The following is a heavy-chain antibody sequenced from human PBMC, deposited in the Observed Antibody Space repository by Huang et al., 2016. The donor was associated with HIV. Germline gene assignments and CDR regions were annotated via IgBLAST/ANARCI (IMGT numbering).Heavy chain of an antibody. Sequence: QLQLQESGPGQVKPSETLSLTCTVSGDFISSTNYYWGRIRQSPGKGLEWVGRVYQSGSTNYTPSLKSRVPLSVDTSRNQFSLRLNSVTAADTAVYYCASQHIGAAATWFWGRGTQVAVSS. CDR2: VYQSGST. D-gene: IGHD6-13*01. V-gene: IGHV4-39*01. CDR1: GDFISSTNYY. J-gene: IGHJ4*02. CDR3: ASQHIGAAATWF.